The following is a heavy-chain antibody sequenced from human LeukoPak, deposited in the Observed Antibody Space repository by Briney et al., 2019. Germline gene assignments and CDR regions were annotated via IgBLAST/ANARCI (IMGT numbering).Heavy chain of an antibody. V-gene: IGHV3-30*04. Sequence: GGSLRLSCAASGFTFSSYAMHWVRQAPGKGLEWVAVISYDGSNKYYADSVKGRFTISRDNSKNTLYLQMNSLRAEDTAVYYCARDSGYSYGYYRWFDPWGQGTLVTVSS. D-gene: IGHD5-18*01. CDR3: ARDSGYSYGYYRWFDP. CDR2: ISYDGSNK. J-gene: IGHJ5*02. CDR1: GFTFSSYA.